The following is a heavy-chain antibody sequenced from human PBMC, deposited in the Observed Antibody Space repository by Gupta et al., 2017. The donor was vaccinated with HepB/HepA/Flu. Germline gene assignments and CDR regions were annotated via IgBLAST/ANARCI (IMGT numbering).Heavy chain of an antibody. Sequence: QATLKESGPALVKPTQTVTLTCTFSGFSLTTTGMRVSWIRQPPGKALEWLARIDWDDDKFYSTSLKTRLTISKDTSKNQVVLRMTNMDPVDTATYYCARAYSVSRGPYHFDYWGQGTLVTVSP. CDR3: ARAYSVSRGPYHFDY. CDR1: GFSLTTTGMR. CDR2: IDWDDDK. V-gene: IGHV2-70*04. D-gene: IGHD5/OR15-5a*01. J-gene: IGHJ4*02.